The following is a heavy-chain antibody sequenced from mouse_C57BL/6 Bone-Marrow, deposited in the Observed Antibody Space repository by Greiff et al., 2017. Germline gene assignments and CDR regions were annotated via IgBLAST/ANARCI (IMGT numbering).Heavy chain of an antibody. V-gene: IGHV2-5*01. Sequence: QVQLQQSGPGLVQPSQSLSITCTVSGFSLTSYGVHWVRQSPGKGLEWLGVIWRGGSTDYNAAFMSRLSITKDNSKSQVFFKMNSLQADYTAIYYCAKPGYGNYDWYFDVWGTGTTVTVSS. CDR3: AKPGYGNYDWYFDV. J-gene: IGHJ1*03. CDR1: GFSLTSYG. D-gene: IGHD2-1*01. CDR2: IWRGGST.